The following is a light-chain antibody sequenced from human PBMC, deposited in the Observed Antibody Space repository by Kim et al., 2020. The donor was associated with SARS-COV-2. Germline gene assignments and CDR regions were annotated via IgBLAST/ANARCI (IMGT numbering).Light chain of an antibody. CDR2: QDS. V-gene: IGLV3-1*01. Sequence: VCPGQTASLTCSGAKLGYKYAYGYQQKPGQSLALVIYQDSKRPSGFPERFSGSDSGKTATLTICGAQAMDEADYYCQAWDRSAAVFGGGAKLTVL. J-gene: IGLJ2*01. CDR3: QAWDRSAAV. CDR1: KLGYKY.